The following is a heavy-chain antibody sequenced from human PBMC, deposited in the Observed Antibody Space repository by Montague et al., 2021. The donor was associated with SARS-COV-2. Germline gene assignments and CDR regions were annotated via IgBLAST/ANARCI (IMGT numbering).Heavy chain of an antibody. V-gene: IGHV3-30-3*01. D-gene: IGHD5-12*01. CDR3: ARDGGGYSDY. Sequence: SLRLSCAASGFTFSSYAMHWVRQAPGKGPEWVAVISYDGSNKYYADSVKGRFTISRDNSKNTLYLQMNSLRAEDTAVYYCARDGGGYSDYWGQGTLVTVSS. CDR2: ISYDGSNK. CDR1: GFTFSSYA. J-gene: IGHJ4*02.